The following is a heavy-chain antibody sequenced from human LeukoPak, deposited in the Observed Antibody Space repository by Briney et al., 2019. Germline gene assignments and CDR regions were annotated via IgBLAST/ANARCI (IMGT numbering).Heavy chain of an antibody. V-gene: IGHV1-69*04. J-gene: IGHJ6*03. CDR3: ARDRGSGEYCSSTSCSLNYYYYMDV. CDR2: IIPILGIA. D-gene: IGHD2-2*01. Sequence: GASVKVSCKASGGTFSSYAISWVRQAPGQGLEWMGRIIPILGIANYAQKFQGRVTITADKSTSTAYMELSSLRSEDTAVYYCARDRGSGEYCSSTSCSLNYYYYMDVWGKGTTVTVSS. CDR1: GGTFSSYA.